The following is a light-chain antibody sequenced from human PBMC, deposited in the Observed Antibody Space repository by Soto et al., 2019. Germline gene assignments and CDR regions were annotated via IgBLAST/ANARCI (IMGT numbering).Light chain of an antibody. Sequence: QSVLTQPASVSGSPGQSITISCTGTSSVIGDYNYVSWYQQHPGKAPKLTIYDVNTRPSGVSNRFSGSKSGNTASLTISDLQAEDEADYYCRSYTPSGTGLFGTGTKVTVL. J-gene: IGLJ1*01. CDR3: RSYTPSGTGL. CDR2: DVN. CDR1: SSVIGDYNY. V-gene: IGLV2-14*03.